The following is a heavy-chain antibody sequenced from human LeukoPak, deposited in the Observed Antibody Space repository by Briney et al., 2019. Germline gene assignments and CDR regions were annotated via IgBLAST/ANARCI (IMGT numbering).Heavy chain of an antibody. D-gene: IGHD6-13*01. CDR3: ARDTPQHLKRFDL. CDR2: INTYNGKT. Sequence: ASVKVSCTASGYSLDRFGITWVRQAPGQGLECLGWINTYNGKTKYGEKFQGRVTLTTDTSTSTVYMELTSLTSDDTAVYFCARDTPQHLKRFDLWGQGTLVTVSS. J-gene: IGHJ4*02. V-gene: IGHV1-18*01. CDR1: GYSLDRFG.